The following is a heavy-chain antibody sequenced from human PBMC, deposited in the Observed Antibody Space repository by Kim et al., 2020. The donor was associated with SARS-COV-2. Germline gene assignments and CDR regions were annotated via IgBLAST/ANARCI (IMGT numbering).Heavy chain of an antibody. D-gene: IGHD1-1*01. J-gene: IGHJ5*02. CDR2: IYWDDDD. CDR1: GFSLTTSGLA. CDR3: ALSRGRTYNIHWTGAHNYVDP. Sequence: SGPTLVKPTQTLTLTCTFSGFSLTTSGLAVAWIRQPPGRALEYLALIYWDDDDRYSPSLRSRLTITKDTSKNRVVLTLTDMDPVDTATYYCALSRGRTYNIHWTGAHNYVDPWGQGTPVTVSS. V-gene: IGHV2-5*02.